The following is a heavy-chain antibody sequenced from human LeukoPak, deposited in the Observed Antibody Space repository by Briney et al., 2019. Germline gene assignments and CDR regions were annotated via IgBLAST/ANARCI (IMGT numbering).Heavy chain of an antibody. CDR2: IKQDGSEK. V-gene: IGHV3-7*01. CDR1: GFTVSSNY. J-gene: IGHJ4*02. D-gene: IGHD3-10*01. CDR3: ARLLWFGELSLDY. Sequence: GGSLRLSCAASGFTVSSNYMSWVRQAPGKGLEWVANIKQDGSEKYYVDSVKGRFTISRDNAKNSLYLQMNSLRAEDTAVYYCARLLWFGELSLDYWGQGTLVTVSS.